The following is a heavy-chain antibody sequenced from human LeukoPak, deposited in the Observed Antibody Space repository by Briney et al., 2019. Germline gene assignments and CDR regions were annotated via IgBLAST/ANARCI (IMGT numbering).Heavy chain of an antibody. D-gene: IGHD3-3*02. CDR3: AGREGFSDTRNWFDP. CDR2: IYPGDSDT. V-gene: IGHV5-51*01. CDR1: GYSFTSYW. Sequence: GESLKISCKGSGYSFTSYWIGWVRQMSGKGLEWMGIIYPGDSDTRYSPSFQGQVSISVDKSIYTAYLQWNSLKASDTAIYYCAGREGFSDTRNWFDPWGQGTLVTVSS. J-gene: IGHJ5*02.